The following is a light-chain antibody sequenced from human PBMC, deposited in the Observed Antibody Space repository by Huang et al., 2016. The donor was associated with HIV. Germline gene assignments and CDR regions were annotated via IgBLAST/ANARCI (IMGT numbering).Light chain of an antibody. Sequence: DIQMTQSPSSVSASVGDRVTITCRASQPISAWLAWSQQKPGQAPSLLIYAASTLHSGVPSRFSGSGSGTDFTLTITNLQPADFATYYCQQANTFPLTFGGGTKVDIK. CDR1: QPISAW. J-gene: IGKJ4*01. V-gene: IGKV1-12*01. CDR2: AAS. CDR3: QQANTFPLT.